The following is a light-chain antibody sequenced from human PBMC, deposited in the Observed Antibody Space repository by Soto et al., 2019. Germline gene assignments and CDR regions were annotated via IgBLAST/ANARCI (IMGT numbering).Light chain of an antibody. Sequence: DIQMTQSPSTLSASVGDRVTITCRASQSISSWLAWYQQKPGKAPKLLIYKASSLESGVPSRFSGSGSGTEITLTISSLQPDDFATYYCQQYHGTFGQGTKVDIK. CDR1: QSISSW. J-gene: IGKJ1*01. CDR3: QQYHGT. CDR2: KAS. V-gene: IGKV1-5*03.